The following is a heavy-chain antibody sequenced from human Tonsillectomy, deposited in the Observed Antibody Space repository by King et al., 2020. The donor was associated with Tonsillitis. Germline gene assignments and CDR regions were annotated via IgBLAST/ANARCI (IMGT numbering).Heavy chain of an antibody. V-gene: IGHV3-48*02. Sequence: VQLVESGGGLVQPGGSLRLSCAASGFTFSSSSVKWVRQAPGKGLEWVSYISSSGTTMYYADSVKGRFTISRDNAKNLLHLQMNSLRDEDTAIYYCASTRFHHCSGSDCFYWYSDLWGRGTLVTVSS. CDR2: ISSSGTTM. CDR1: GFTFSSSS. D-gene: IGHD2-15*01. J-gene: IGHJ2*01. CDR3: ASTRFHHCSGSDCFYWYSDL.